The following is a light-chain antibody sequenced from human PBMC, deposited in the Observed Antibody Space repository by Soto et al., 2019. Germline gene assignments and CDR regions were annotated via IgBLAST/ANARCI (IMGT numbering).Light chain of an antibody. V-gene: IGKV1-39*01. CDR2: AAS. CDR3: QQSYRTPHT. CDR1: QTINTY. J-gene: IGKJ2*01. Sequence: DLQVTQSPSSLSASVGDRVTITCRTSQTINTYLNWYQQQPGKAPKLLIFAASTLHSGVPSRFSGSGSGTDFTLTITSLQPEDFATYYCQQSYRTPHTFGQGTKLETK.